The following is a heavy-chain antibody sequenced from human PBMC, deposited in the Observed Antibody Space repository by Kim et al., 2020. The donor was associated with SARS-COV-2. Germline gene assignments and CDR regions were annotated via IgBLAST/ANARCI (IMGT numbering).Heavy chain of an antibody. Sequence: GGSLRLSCAASGFTFSSYAMSWVRQAPGKGLEWVSAISGSGGSTYYADSVKGRFTISRDNSKNTLYLQMNSLRAEDTAVYYCAKIVGLGLRGVDLLFDYWGQGTLVTVSP. CDR3: AKIVGLGLRGVDLLFDY. D-gene: IGHD3-16*01. V-gene: IGHV3-23*01. J-gene: IGHJ4*02. CDR1: GFTFSSYA. CDR2: ISGSGGST.